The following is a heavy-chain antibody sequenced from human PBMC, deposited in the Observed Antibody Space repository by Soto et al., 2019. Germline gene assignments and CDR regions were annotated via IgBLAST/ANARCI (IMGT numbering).Heavy chain of an antibody. CDR1: GGSISSYY. CDR2: IYTSGST. V-gene: IGHV4-4*07. Sequence: LSLTCTVSGGSISSYYWSWIRQPAGKGLEWIGRIYTSGSTNYNPSLKSRVTMSVDTSKNQFSLKLSSVTAADTAVYYCARVGHQLLWSSYGMDVWGQGTTVTV. D-gene: IGHD2-2*01. J-gene: IGHJ6*02. CDR3: ARVGHQLLWSSYGMDV.